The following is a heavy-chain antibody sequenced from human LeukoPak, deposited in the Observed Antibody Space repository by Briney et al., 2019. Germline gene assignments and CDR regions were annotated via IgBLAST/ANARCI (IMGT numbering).Heavy chain of an antibody. CDR3: ARHVLRYLDWLLLWDY. D-gene: IGHD3-9*01. Sequence: PSETLSLTCTVSGGSISSYYWSWIRQPPGKGLEWIGYIYYSGSTNYNPSLKSRVTISVDTSKNQFSLKLSSVTAADTAVYYCARHVLRYLDWLLLWDYWGQGTLVTVSS. CDR1: GGSISSYY. CDR2: IYYSGST. V-gene: IGHV4-59*01. J-gene: IGHJ4*02.